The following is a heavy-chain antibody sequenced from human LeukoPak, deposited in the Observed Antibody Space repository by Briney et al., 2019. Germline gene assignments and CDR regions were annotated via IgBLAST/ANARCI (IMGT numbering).Heavy chain of an antibody. Sequence: PGGSLRLSCAASGFTFDDYAMHWVRQAPGKGLEWVSAIGDDGGDKKYADSVKGRFTISRDNSKNTLYLQMSSLRAEGTAIYYCGRDWKLDYWGQGTLVTVSS. CDR2: IGDDGGDK. J-gene: IGHJ4*02. CDR1: GFTFDDYA. D-gene: IGHD1-1*01. V-gene: IGHV3-23*01. CDR3: GRDWKLDY.